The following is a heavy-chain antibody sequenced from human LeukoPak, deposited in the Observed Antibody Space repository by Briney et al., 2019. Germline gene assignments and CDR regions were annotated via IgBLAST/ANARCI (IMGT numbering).Heavy chain of an antibody. CDR3: ARAHSSSSTFDL. V-gene: IGHV3-33*01. CDR2: IWYDGSKK. CDR1: GFTFSDYG. J-gene: IGHJ4*02. Sequence: GGSLRLPCAASGFTFSDYGTRWVRQAPGQGLEWVALIWYDGSKKYYADSVKGRFTISRDNTKNTLYLQLNSLRADDTAVYYCARAHSSSSTFDLWGQGTLVTVSS. D-gene: IGHD6-6*01.